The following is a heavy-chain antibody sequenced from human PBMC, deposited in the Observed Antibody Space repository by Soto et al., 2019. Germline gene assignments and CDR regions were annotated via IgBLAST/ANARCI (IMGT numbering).Heavy chain of an antibody. D-gene: IGHD2-8*01. J-gene: IGHJ6*02. CDR2: IKSKIYGGTS. CDR3: ATMGHCSNGVCSYYYYGMDV. V-gene: IGHV3-15*07. CDR1: GFTFSHAW. Sequence: EVQLVESGGGLVKPGGSLRLSCGASGFTFSHAWMNWVRQAPGKGLEWVGRIKSKIYGGTSDYAAPVKGRFSISRDDSKDPRFRQMNSLKAEATAVYFCATMGHCSNGVCSYYYYGMDVWGLGTTVTVSS.